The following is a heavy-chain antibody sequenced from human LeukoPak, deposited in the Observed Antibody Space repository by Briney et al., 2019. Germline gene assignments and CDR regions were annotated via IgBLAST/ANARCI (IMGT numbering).Heavy chain of an antibody. V-gene: IGHV1-46*01. Sequence: ASVKVSCKTSGYILTNYYMHWVRQAPGQGLEWMGITNPSGGSTSYAQKFQGRVTMTRDTSTSTAYMELSSLRSEDTAVYYCARGGGSSSAWPLDYWGQGTLVTVSS. CDR1: GYILTNYY. CDR3: ARGGGSSSAWPLDY. CDR2: TNPSGGST. D-gene: IGHD6-6*01. J-gene: IGHJ4*02.